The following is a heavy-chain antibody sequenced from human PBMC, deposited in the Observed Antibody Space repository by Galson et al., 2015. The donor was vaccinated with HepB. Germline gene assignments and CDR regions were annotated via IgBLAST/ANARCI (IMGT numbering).Heavy chain of an antibody. D-gene: IGHD1-26*01. Sequence: SLRLSCAASGFTFDDYAMHWVRQAPGKGLEWVSGISWNSGSIGYADSVKGRFTISRDNAKNSLYLQMNSLRAEDTALYYCAKGSIVGAPLDYWGQGTLVTVSS. J-gene: IGHJ4*02. CDR2: ISWNSGSI. CDR3: AKGSIVGAPLDY. CDR1: GFTFDDYA. V-gene: IGHV3-9*01.